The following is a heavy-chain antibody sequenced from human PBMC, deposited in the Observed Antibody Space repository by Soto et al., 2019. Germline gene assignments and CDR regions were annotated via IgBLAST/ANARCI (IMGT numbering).Heavy chain of an antibody. CDR3: ARGSKTQDCSSTRCYAFDI. Sequence: SETLSLTCAVYGGSLSGYYWSWIRQPPGKGLEWIGEINHSGSTNYNPSLKSRVTISVDTSKNQFSLKLSSVTAADTAVYYCARGSKTQDCSSTRCYAFDIWGQGTMVTVSS. CDR1: GGSLSGYY. CDR2: INHSGST. D-gene: IGHD2-2*01. V-gene: IGHV4-34*01. J-gene: IGHJ3*02.